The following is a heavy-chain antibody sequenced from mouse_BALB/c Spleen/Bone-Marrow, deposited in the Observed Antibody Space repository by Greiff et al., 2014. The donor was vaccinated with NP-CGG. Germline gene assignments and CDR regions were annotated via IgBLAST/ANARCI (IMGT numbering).Heavy chain of an antibody. Sequence: EVQLQESGGGLVQPGGSRKLSCAASGFTFSSFGIHWVRQAPEKGLEWVAYISSDSSTIYYADTVKGRFTISRDNPKNTLFLQMTSLRSEDTAMYYCARSNYVGYYAMDYWGQGTSVTVS. CDR2: ISSDSSTI. V-gene: IGHV5-17*02. CDR1: GFTFSSFG. D-gene: IGHD1-1*01. CDR3: ARSNYVGYYAMDY. J-gene: IGHJ4*01.